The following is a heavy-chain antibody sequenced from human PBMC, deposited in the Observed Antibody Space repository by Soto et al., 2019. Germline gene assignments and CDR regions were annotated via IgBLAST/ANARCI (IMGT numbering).Heavy chain of an antibody. CDR3: ARGGVRGTTSRGQVYN. CDR1: GFTFSDYY. J-gene: IGHJ4*02. Sequence: QVQVVESGGGLVKPGGSLRLSCAASGFTFSDYYMNWIRQAPGKGLEWVSYISSSSDYTKYADSVKGRCTISRDNAKSSLYLQMNSLRAEDTAVYYCARGGVRGTTSRGQVYNWGQGTLVTVSS. D-gene: IGHD1-7*01. CDR2: ISSSSDYT. V-gene: IGHV3-11*06.